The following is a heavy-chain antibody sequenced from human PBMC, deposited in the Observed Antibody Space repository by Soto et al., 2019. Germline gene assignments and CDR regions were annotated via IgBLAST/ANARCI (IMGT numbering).Heavy chain of an antibody. CDR3: ARVAGSSSYNYYYMNV. CDR2: TYFKSEWNN. Sequence: SPTLSLTCAISGDSVSSNSAAWNWIRQTPSRGLEWLGRTYFKSEWNNDYAPSVKSRITITPDTTKNQFSLQLSSVTPEDTAVYYCARVAGSSSYNYYYMNVWGKGTTVTVSS. CDR1: GDSVSSNSAA. D-gene: IGHD6-6*01. J-gene: IGHJ6*03. V-gene: IGHV6-1*01.